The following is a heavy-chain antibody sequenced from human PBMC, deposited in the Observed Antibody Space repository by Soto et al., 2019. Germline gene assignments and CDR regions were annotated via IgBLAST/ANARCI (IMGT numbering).Heavy chain of an antibody. V-gene: IGHV3-15*07. D-gene: IGHD2-21*01. CDR2: IKSKTDGGTT. CDR3: TTDIWPYFQSDY. J-gene: IGHJ4*02. CDR1: GLTFSNVW. Sequence: VQLVESGGGFVKPGGSLRLSCAASGLTFSNVWMNWVRQAPGKGLEWVGHIKSKTDGGTTDYAAPVKGRFTISRDDSKNTLYLQMNSLKIDDRGVYYCTTDIWPYFQSDYWGQGTLVTVSP.